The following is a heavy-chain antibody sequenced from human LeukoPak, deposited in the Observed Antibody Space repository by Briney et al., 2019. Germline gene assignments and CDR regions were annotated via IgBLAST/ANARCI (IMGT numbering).Heavy chain of an antibody. CDR3: ARPQLASDYYYAMDV. CDR2: ISYDGSSK. D-gene: IGHD6-6*01. J-gene: IGHJ6*02. V-gene: IGHV3-30-3*01. Sequence: GGSLRLSCAASGFTFSSYSMHWVRQAPGKGLEWVAVISYDGSSKYYADSVKVRSTISRDSSKNTLYLQMNNLRAEDTAVYYRARPQLASDYYYAMDVWDQGTTVTVSS. CDR1: GFTFSSYS.